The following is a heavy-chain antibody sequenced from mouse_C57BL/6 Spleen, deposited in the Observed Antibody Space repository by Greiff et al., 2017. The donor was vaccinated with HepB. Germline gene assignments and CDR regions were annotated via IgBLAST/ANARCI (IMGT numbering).Heavy chain of an antibody. CDR3: ARSLRLYFDY. D-gene: IGHD2-4*01. CDR2: ISDGGSYT. CDR1: GFTFSSYA. Sequence: EVHLVESGGGLVKPGGSLKLSCAASGFTFSSYAMSWVRQTPEKRLEWVATISDGGSYTYYPDNVKGRFTISRDNAKNNLYLQMSHLKSEDTAMYYCARSLRLYFDYWGQGTTLTVSS. J-gene: IGHJ2*01. V-gene: IGHV5-4*01.